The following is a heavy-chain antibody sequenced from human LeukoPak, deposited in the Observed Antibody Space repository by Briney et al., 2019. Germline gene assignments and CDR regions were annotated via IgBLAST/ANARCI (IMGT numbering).Heavy chain of an antibody. Sequence: GGSLRLSCAASGFTFSSYAMSWVRQAPGKGLEWVSAITSTCSSTHDADSVQGRFTISRDNSKNTLYLQMNSLRPEDTALYYCSKLFESGTYNDFFHYWGQGNLATV. CDR3: SKLFESGTYNDFFHY. CDR2: ITSTCSST. CDR1: GFTFSSYA. D-gene: IGHD3-10*01. V-gene: IGHV3-23*01. J-gene: IGHJ4*02.